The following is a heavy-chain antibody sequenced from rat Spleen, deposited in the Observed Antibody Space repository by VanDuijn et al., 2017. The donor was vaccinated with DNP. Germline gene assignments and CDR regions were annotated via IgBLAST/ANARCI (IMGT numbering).Heavy chain of an antibody. J-gene: IGHJ2*01. D-gene: IGHD1-11*01. CDR3: ARDAGGPFDY. V-gene: IGHV5S11*01. CDR2: ISASGGKT. CDR1: GFTFSNYY. Sequence: EVQLVESGGGVVQPGRSMKLSCAASGFTFSNYYMAWVRQAPTKGLEWVASISASGGKTYYRDSVKGRFTISRDSAKSTLYLQMDSLRSEETATYYCARDAGGPFDYWGQGVMVTVSS.